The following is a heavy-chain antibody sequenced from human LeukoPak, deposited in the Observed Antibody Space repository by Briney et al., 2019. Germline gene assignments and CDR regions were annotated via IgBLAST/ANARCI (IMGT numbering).Heavy chain of an antibody. CDR3: AKNTRKISTSFYGMDV. J-gene: IGHJ6*02. V-gene: IGHV3-23*01. CDR1: GFTFSSYA. Sequence: GGSLRLSCAASGFTFSSYAMSWVRQAPGKGLEWVSAISGSGGSTYYADSVKGRFTISRDNSKNTLYLQMNSPRAEDTAVYYCAKNTRKISTSFYGMDVWGQGTTVTVSS. D-gene: IGHD2-2*01. CDR2: ISGSGGST.